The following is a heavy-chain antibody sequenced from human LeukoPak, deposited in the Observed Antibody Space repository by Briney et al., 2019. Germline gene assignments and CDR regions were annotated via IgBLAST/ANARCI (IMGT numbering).Heavy chain of an antibody. Sequence: SETLSLTRAVYGGSFSGYFWGWIRQTPGKGLEFIGEVNHSGSPKYNPSLESRVTISVDTSKIHFSLNLTSVTAADTAVYYCARNPVTRSPAGAFDIWGQGTVVTVSS. J-gene: IGHJ3*02. CDR2: VNHSGSP. CDR3: ARNPVTRSPAGAFDI. D-gene: IGHD4-17*01. V-gene: IGHV4-34*01. CDR1: GGSFSGYF.